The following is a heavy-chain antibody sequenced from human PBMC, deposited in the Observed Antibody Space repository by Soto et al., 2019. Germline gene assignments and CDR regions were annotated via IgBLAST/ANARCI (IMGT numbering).Heavy chain of an antibody. CDR1: GGTFSSYA. CDR2: IIPIFGTA. CDR3: ARVHSSGSNWFDP. Sequence: GASVKVSWKASGGTFSSYAISWVRQAPGQGLEWMGGIIPIFGTANYAQKFQGRVTITADESTSTAYMELSSLRSEDTAVYYCARVHSSGSNWFDPWGQGTLVTSPQ. D-gene: IGHD6-19*01. J-gene: IGHJ5*02. V-gene: IGHV1-69*13.